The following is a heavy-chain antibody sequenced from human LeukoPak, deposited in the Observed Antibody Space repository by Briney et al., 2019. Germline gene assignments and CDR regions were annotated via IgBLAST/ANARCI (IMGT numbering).Heavy chain of an antibody. J-gene: IGHJ4*02. CDR3: AKVKWKLIGYFDY. V-gene: IGHV3-23*01. CDR1: KFAFSSYA. Sequence: GGSLRLSCAASKFAFSSYAMSWVRQAPGKGLEWVSAISGGGGNTYYADSVKGRFTISRDNSKNTLFLQMNSLRAEDTAVYFCAKVKWKLIGYFDYWGQGTLVTVSS. CDR2: ISGGGGNT. D-gene: IGHD1-20*01.